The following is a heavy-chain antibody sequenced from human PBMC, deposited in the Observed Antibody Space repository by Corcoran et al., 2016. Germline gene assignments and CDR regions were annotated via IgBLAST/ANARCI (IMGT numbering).Heavy chain of an antibody. CDR1: GYTFTSYY. V-gene: IGHV1-46*01. CDR3: AREGAVAVTNWFLDY. J-gene: IGHJ4*02. D-gene: IGHD6-19*01. Sequence: QVQLVQSGAEVKKPGASVKVSCKASGYTFTSYYMHWVRQPPGQGLEWMGIINPSGGSTSYAQKFQGRVTMTRDTSTSTVYMELSSLRSEDTAEYYCAREGAVAVTNWFLDYWGQGTLVTVSS. CDR2: INPSGGST.